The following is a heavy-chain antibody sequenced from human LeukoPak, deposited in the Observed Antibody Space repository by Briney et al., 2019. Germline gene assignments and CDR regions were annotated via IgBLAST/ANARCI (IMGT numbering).Heavy chain of an antibody. D-gene: IGHD6-6*01. V-gene: IGHV1-69*05. J-gene: IGHJ5*02. CDR2: IIPIFGTA. CDR3: ASRLIAARTANWFDP. CDR1: GGTFSSYA. Sequence: ASVKVSCKASGGTFSSYAISWVRQAPGQRLEWMGGIIPIFGTANYAQKFQGRVTITTDESTSTAYMELSSLRSEDTAVYYCASRLIAARTANWFDPWGQGTLVTVSS.